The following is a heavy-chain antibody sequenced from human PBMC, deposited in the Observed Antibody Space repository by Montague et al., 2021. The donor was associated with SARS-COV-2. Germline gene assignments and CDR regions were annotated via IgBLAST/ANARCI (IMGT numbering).Heavy chain of an antibody. CDR1: GFTFSSYA. D-gene: IGHD3-22*01. Sequence: SLRLSCAASGFTFSSYAMSWVRQAPGKGLEWVSVIYSGSSSTWYADSVKGRFTISRDNPKNTLYLHMNSLRVDDTAVYYCAKGFQPYYYESSGFYTFDYWGQGTLVTVSS. J-gene: IGHJ4*02. V-gene: IGHV3-23*03. CDR2: IYSGSSST. CDR3: AKGFQPYYYESSGFYTFDY.